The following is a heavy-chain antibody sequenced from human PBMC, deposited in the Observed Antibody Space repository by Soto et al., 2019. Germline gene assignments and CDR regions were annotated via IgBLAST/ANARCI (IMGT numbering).Heavy chain of an antibody. CDR3: ARDPITMYYYYMDV. CDR2: ISAYNGKT. V-gene: IGHV1-18*01. Sequence: ASVKVSCKASGYTFTSYGISWVRQAPGQGLEWMGWISAYNGKTNYAQKHQGRVTITRDTSASTAYMELSRLRSEDTAVYYCARDPITMYYYYMDVWGKGTTVTVSS. D-gene: IGHD3-10*01. J-gene: IGHJ6*03. CDR1: GYTFTSYG.